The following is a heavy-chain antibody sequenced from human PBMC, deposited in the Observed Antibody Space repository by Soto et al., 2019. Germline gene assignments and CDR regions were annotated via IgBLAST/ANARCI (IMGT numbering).Heavy chain of an antibody. D-gene: IGHD6-6*01. CDR1: GYTFTSYG. CDR2: ISAYNGNT. V-gene: IGHV1-18*01. J-gene: IGHJ4*02. Sequence: QVQLVQSGAEVKKPGTSVKVSCKASGYTFTSYGVSWVRQAPGQGLEWMGWISAYNGNTNYAQKLQGRVTMTTDTSTSTAYMELRSLRSDDTAVYYCARPTGAMYSSSSNFDYWGQGTLVTVSS. CDR3: ARPTGAMYSSSSNFDY.